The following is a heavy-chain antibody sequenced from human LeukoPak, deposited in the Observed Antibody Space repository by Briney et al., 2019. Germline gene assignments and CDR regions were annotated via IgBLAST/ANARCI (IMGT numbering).Heavy chain of an antibody. CDR3: ARDYIAFDY. D-gene: IGHD6-13*01. CDR2: IKEDGSDK. Sequence: GGSLRLSCAASGFTFSTYWMTRVRQAPGKGLEWLANIKEDGSDKYYVDSVKGRFTISRDNAENSLYLQMNSLRAEDTAVYYCARDYIAFDYWGQGTLVTVSS. J-gene: IGHJ4*02. V-gene: IGHV3-7*01. CDR1: GFTFSTYW.